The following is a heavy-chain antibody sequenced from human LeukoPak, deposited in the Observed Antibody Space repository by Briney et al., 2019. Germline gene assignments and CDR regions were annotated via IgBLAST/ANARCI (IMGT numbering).Heavy chain of an antibody. CDR2: INHSGST. Sequence: ASETLSLTCAVYGGSFSGYYWSWIRQPPGKGLEWIGEINHSGSTNYNPSLKSRVTISVDTSKNQFSLKLSSVTAADTAVYYCARGRLRKGIDYWGQGTLVTVSS. CDR1: GGSFSGYY. CDR3: ARGRLRKGIDY. J-gene: IGHJ4*02. D-gene: IGHD4-17*01. V-gene: IGHV4-34*01.